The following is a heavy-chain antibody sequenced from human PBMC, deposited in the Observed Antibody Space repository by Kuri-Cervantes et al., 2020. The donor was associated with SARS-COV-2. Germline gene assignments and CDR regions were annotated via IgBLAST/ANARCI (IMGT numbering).Heavy chain of an antibody. J-gene: IGHJ4*02. V-gene: IGHV3-30*02. CDR2: IRYDGSNK. CDR3: ARLYYYDSSGYYSPDY. D-gene: IGHD3-22*01. Sequence: GESLKISCAASGFTFSSYGMHWVRQAPGKGLEWVAFIRYDGSNKYYADSVKGRFTISRDNSKNTLYLQMNSLRAEDTAVYYCARLYYYDSSGYYSPDYWGQGTLVTVSS. CDR1: GFTFSSYG.